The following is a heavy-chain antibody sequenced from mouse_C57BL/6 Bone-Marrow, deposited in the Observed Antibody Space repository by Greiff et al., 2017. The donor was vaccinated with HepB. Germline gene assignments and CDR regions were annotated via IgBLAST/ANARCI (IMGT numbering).Heavy chain of an antibody. J-gene: IGHJ2*01. V-gene: IGHV1-69*01. Sequence: VQLKQPGAELVMPGASVKLSCKASGYTFTSYWMHWVKQRPGQGLEWIGEIDPSDSYTNYNQKFKGKSTLTVDKSSSTAYMQLSSLTSEDSAVYYCARSGLLRYQYYFDYWGQGTTLTVSS. CDR1: GYTFTSYW. D-gene: IGHD1-1*01. CDR3: ARSGLLRYQYYFDY. CDR2: IDPSDSYT.